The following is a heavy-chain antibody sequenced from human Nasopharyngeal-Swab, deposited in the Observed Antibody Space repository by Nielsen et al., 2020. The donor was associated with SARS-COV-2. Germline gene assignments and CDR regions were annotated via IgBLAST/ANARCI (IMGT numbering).Heavy chain of an antibody. J-gene: IGHJ4*02. CDR2: ISSSSSYI. V-gene: IGHV3-21*01. CDR1: GFTFSSYS. D-gene: IGHD5-18*01. CDR3: ARAETGYSYGYPFDY. Sequence: GGSLRLSCAASGFTFSSYSMNWVRQAPGKGLEWVSSISSSSSYIYYADSVKGRFTISRDNAKNSLYLQMNSLRAEDTAVYYCARAETGYSYGYPFDYWGQGTLVTVSS.